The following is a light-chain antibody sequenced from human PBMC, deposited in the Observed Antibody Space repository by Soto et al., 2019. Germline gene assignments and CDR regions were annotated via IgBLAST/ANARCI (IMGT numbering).Light chain of an antibody. CDR3: QQRSNWPPIT. CDR1: QSVSSY. V-gene: IGKV3-11*01. J-gene: IGKJ5*01. Sequence: EIVLTQSPATLSLSPGERSTLSFSSSQSVSSYLAWYQQKPGQAPRLLIYDASNRATGIPARFSGSGSGTDFTLTISSLEPEDFAVYYCQQRSNWPPITFGQGTRLEI. CDR2: DAS.